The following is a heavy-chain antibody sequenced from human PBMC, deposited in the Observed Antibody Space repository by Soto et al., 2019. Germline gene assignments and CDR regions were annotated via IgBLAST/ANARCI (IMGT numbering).Heavy chain of an antibody. CDR1: GYIFAGYY. J-gene: IGHJ4*02. CDR3: ARVGYYAYVWGSYGLAH. D-gene: IGHD3-16*02. Sequence: QVQLVQSGAEVKMPGASVKVSCKASGYIFAGYYMAWVRQAPGQGLEWMGWINPNGGATDYPPQFQDRVTMPRDMSITTAYMYLTRLTSDDTAVYYCARVGYYAYVWGSYGLAHWGQGALITVSS. V-gene: IGHV1-2*02. CDR2: INPNGGAT.